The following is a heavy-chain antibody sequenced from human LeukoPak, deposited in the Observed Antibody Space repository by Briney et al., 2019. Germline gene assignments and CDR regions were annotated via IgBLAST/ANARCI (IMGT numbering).Heavy chain of an antibody. V-gene: IGHV4-59*01. CDR3: ARDRPDTTSPTTVGRFDP. D-gene: IGHD1-14*01. J-gene: IGHJ5*02. Sequence: SETLSLTCTVSGGSISSYYWSWIRQPPGKGLEWIGYIYYSGSTNYNPSLKSRVTISVDTSKNQFSLKLSSVTAADTAVYYCARDRPDTTSPTTVGRFDPWGQGTLVTVSS. CDR2: IYYSGST. CDR1: GGSISSYY.